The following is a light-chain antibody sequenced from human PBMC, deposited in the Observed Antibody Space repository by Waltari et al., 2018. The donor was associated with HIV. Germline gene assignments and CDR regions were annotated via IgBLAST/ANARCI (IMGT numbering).Light chain of an antibody. CDR2: GAS. CDR1: QSVGSK. Sequence: EIVMTQSPAPLSVSPGERATLSCRASQSVGSKLAWYQQKPGQAPRLLIYGASTRATGIPARFSGSGSGIEFTLTISSLQSEDFAVYYCQQNSYWLPITFGQGTRLEI. J-gene: IGKJ5*01. V-gene: IGKV3-15*01. CDR3: QQNSYWLPIT.